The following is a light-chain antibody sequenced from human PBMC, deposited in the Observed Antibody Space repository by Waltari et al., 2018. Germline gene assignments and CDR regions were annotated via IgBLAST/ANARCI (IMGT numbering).Light chain of an antibody. V-gene: IGKV3-11*01. CDR1: QRVSSY. J-gene: IGKJ4*01. Sequence: EIVLTQSPATLSLSPGERATLSCRASQRVSSYLACYQQKPGQAPRLLMYDASNRATGIPGRFSGSGSGTDFTLTISSLEPEDFAVYYCQQRSNWSITFGGGTKVEIK. CDR2: DAS. CDR3: QQRSNWSIT.